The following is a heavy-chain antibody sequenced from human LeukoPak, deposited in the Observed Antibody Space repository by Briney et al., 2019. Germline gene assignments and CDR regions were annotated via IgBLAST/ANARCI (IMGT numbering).Heavy chain of an antibody. CDR2: IYYSEST. J-gene: IGHJ3*02. V-gene: IGHV4-59*11. CDR1: GGSISSHY. D-gene: IGHD2-2*02. CDR3: ARSMCSSTSCYTSFDI. Sequence: PSETLSLTCTVSGGSISSHYWSWIRQPPGKGLEWIGYIYYSESTNYNPSLKSRVTISVDTSKNQFSLKLSSVTAADTAVYYCARSMCSSTSCYTSFDIWGQGTMVTVSS.